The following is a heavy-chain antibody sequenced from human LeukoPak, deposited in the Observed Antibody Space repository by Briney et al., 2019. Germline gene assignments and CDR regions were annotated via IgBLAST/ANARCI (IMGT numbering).Heavy chain of an antibody. CDR3: AKSGTNYGDYHDY. V-gene: IGHV3-7*03. D-gene: IGHD4-17*01. CDR2: IKQAGSEI. CDR1: GFTFSSFW. J-gene: IGHJ4*02. Sequence: GGSLRLSCAAAGFTFSSFWMSWVRQAPGKGLEWVANIKQAGSEIYYVDSVKGRFTISRDNAKNSLYLQMSSLRAEDTAVYYCAKSGTNYGDYHDYWGQGTLVTVSS.